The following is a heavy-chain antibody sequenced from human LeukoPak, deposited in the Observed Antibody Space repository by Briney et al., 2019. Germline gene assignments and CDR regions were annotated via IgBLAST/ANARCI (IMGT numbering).Heavy chain of an antibody. Sequence: GGSLRLSCAASGFTFGNFAMSWVRQAPGKGLEWVSAISGSGGSTYYADSVKGRFTISRDNSKDTLYLQMDSLGAEDTAVYYCAKDGGSHLDYWGQGTLVTVSS. CDR3: AKDGGSHLDY. J-gene: IGHJ4*02. V-gene: IGHV3-23*01. D-gene: IGHD2-15*01. CDR1: GFTFGNFA. CDR2: ISGSGGST.